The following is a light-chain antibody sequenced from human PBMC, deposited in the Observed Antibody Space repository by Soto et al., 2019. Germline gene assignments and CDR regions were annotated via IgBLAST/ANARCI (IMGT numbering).Light chain of an antibody. CDR2: SAS. J-gene: IGKJ1*01. Sequence: DIQMTQSPSSLSASVGDRVTITCRASQTIRSYLDWFQQKPRNAPKLLIYSASNLQSGVPSRFSGSGSGTDFTLTISRLEPEDFAVYYCQQYGSSPTTFGQGTKVDIK. CDR1: QTIRSY. V-gene: IGKV1-39*01. CDR3: QQYGSSPTT.